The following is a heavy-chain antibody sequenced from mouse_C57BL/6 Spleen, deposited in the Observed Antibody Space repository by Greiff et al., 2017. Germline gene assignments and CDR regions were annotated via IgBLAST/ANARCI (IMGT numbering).Heavy chain of an antibody. CDR1: GYTFTSYW. CDR3: TRSITTVSRGLDY. J-gene: IGHJ2*01. V-gene: IGHV1-5*01. Sequence: EVQLQQSGTVLARPGASVKMSCKTSGYTFTSYWMHWVKQRPGQGLEWIGAIYPGTSDTSYKQKFKGKAKLTAVTSASTAYMELSSLTNEDSAVYYCTRSITTVSRGLDYWGQGTTLTVSS. D-gene: IGHD1-1*01. CDR2: IYPGTSDT.